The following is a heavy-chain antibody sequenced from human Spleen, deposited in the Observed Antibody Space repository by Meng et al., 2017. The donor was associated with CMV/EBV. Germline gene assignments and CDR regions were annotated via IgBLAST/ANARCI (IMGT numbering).Heavy chain of an antibody. CDR2: ISWNSGSI. V-gene: IGHV3-9*01. J-gene: IGHJ6*02. D-gene: IGHD6-6*01. CDR1: GFTFDDYA. CDR3: ARDLRHYHYGMDV. Sequence: SLKISCAASGFTFDDYAMHWVRQAPGKGLEWVSGISWNSGSIGYADSVKGRFTISRDNAKNSLYLQMNSLRAEDTAVYYCARDLRHYHYGMDVWGQGTTVTVSS.